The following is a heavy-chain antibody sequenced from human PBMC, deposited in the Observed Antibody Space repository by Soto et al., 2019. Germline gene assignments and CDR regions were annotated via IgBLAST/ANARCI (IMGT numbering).Heavy chain of an antibody. CDR1: GGSISSYY. CDR3: ARLTSIGSYYDSSGHFDY. D-gene: IGHD3-22*01. Sequence: ETLSLTCTVSGGSISSYYWSWIRQPPGKGLEWIGYIYYSGSTNYNPSLKSRVTISVDTSKNQFSLKLSSVTAADTAVYYCARLTSIGSYYDSSGHFDYWGQGTLVTVS. CDR2: IYYSGST. V-gene: IGHV4-59*08. J-gene: IGHJ4*02.